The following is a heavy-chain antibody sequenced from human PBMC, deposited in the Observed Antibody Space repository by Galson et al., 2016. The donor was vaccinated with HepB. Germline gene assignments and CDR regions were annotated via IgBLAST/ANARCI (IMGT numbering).Heavy chain of an antibody. CDR3: ARGHSANSFILDY. CDR1: GFTSSSCW. D-gene: IGHD4/OR15-4a*01. Sequence: SLRLSCAASGFTSSSCWMNWFRQAPGKEMVWVSRINGDGSSTTYADSVKGRFTISRDNAKNTLYLQVSSLRAEDTAVYYCARGHSANSFILDYWGQGTLVTVSS. J-gene: IGHJ4*02. V-gene: IGHV3-74*01. CDR2: INGDGSST.